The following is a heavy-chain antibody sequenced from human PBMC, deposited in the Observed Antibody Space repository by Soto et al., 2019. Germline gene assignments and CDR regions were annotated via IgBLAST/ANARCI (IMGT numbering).Heavy chain of an antibody. D-gene: IGHD3-10*02. CDR2: IIPIFGTA. CDR1: GGTFSSYA. V-gene: IGHV1-69*13. Sequence: SVKVSCKASGGTFSSYAISWVRQAPGQGLEWMGGIIPIFGTANYAQKFQGRVTITADESTSTAYMELSSLRSEDTAVYYCARQLNLGLDVPNWFDPWGQGTLVTV. J-gene: IGHJ5*02. CDR3: ARQLNLGLDVPNWFDP.